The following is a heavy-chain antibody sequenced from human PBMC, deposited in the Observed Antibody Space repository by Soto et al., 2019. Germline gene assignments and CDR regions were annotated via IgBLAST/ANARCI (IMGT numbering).Heavy chain of an antibody. J-gene: IGHJ4*02. CDR2: ISGGDGGA. D-gene: IGHD5-18*01. Sequence: EVHLLESGGGLVQPGGSLRLSCAASELSSSNHAMTWVRQAPGKGLEWVSGISGGDGGAYYADSVKGRFTISRDNSRSTLYLQMNSLRVEDTAVYYCASGGLHGYTNGGLSYFHSWGQGTLVTVSS. CDR1: ELSSSNHA. CDR3: ASGGLHGYTNGGLSYFHS. V-gene: IGHV3-23*01.